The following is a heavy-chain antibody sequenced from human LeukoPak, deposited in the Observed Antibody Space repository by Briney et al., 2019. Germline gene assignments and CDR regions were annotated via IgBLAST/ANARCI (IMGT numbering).Heavy chain of an antibody. Sequence: GGSLRLSCAASGFNFRTYGMHWVRQAPGKGLEWVAFIQFDESSKNYADSVKGRFTISRDNSKNTVYLQVNSLRAEDTAVYYCAKEDGTVVVSTFGDWGQGTLVTVSS. D-gene: IGHD3-22*01. CDR2: IQFDESSK. V-gene: IGHV3-30*02. CDR3: AKEDGTVVVSTFGD. CDR1: GFNFRTYG. J-gene: IGHJ4*02.